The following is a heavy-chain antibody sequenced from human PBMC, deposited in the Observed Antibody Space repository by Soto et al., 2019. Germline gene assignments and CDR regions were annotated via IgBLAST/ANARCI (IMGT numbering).Heavy chain of an antibody. CDR3: ARGRECDS. J-gene: IGHJ4*02. V-gene: IGHV4-30-2*01. CDR2: IFPSVTT. D-gene: IGHD3-10*01. CDR1: GGSLTSGTYS. Sequence: PSETLSLTCAVSGGSLTSGTYSWNWIGQPPGKGLEWIGYIFPSVTTYYNPSLKSRVSISIDVSKNHFSLNLRSLTAADTAVYYCARGRECDSWGQGNMVTVSA.